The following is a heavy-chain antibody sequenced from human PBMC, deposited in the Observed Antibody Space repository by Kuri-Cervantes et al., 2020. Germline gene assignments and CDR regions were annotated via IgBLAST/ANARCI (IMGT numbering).Heavy chain of an antibody. CDR2: IYYSGST. J-gene: IGHJ4*02. Sequence: ESLKISCIVSGGSVSSGSYYWSWIRQPPGKGLEWIGYIYYSGSTNYNPSLKSRVTISVDTSKNQFSLKLSSVTAADTAAYYCAKTLGYCSGGSCYSAEYWGQGTLVTVSS. CDR1: GGSVSSGSYY. V-gene: IGHV4-61*01. CDR3: AKTLGYCSGGSCYSAEY. D-gene: IGHD2-15*01.